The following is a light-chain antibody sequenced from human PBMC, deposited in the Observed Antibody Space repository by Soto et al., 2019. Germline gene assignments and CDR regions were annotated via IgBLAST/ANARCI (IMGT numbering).Light chain of an antibody. CDR3: QQYGSSPYT. CDR2: GAS. V-gene: IGKV3-20*01. Sequence: ENVLTQSPGTLSLSPGERATLSCRASQSVRSSYLAWYQQRPGHAPRLLIYGASTRATDIPDRFSGSGSGTAFTLTISSLEPEDFAMFYCQQYGSSPYTFGQGTKLEI. CDR1: QSVRSSY. J-gene: IGKJ2*01.